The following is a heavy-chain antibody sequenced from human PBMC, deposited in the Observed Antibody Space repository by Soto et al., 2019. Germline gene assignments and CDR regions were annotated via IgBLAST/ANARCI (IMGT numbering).Heavy chain of an antibody. J-gene: IGHJ6*02. CDR1: RFTFSNYA. Sequence: PGGSLRLSCAAPRFTFSNYAMGWVRQAPGKGLEWVSGISSTGGSTYYADSVKGRFTISRDNSKNTLDLQMSSLRAEDTAIYYCARAHDYDFWSGFLFYGMDVWGQGTTVTVSS. CDR3: ARAHDYDFWSGFLFYGMDV. D-gene: IGHD3-3*01. CDR2: ISSTGGST. V-gene: IGHV3-23*01.